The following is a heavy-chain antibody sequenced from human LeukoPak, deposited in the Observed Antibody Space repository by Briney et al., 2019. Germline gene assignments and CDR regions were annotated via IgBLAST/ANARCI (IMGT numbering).Heavy chain of an antibody. D-gene: IGHD6-19*01. CDR3: ARGLYSSVNDAFDI. CDR1: GGSFSGYY. V-gene: IGHV4-34*01. J-gene: IGHJ3*02. CDR2: INHSGST. Sequence: PSETLPLTCAVYGGSFSGYYWSWIRQPPGKGLEWIGEINHSGSTNYNPSLKSRVTISVDTSKNQFSLKLSSVTAADTAVYYCARGLYSSVNDAFDIWGQGTMVTVSS.